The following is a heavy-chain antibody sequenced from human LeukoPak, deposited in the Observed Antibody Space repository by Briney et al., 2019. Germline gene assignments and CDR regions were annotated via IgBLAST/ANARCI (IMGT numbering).Heavy chain of an antibody. CDR1: GGSFIGYY. J-gene: IGHJ4*02. CDR2: INHCEST. Sequence: SEALPLPCAVSGGSFIGYYCSWFRHPPGKGLEGIGEINHCESTNYNPSLKRRVTLSVDTSKNQFSLKLSSVTAADTAVYYCARGRVDIVVVPAATSRYFDYWGQGSLVTVSS. D-gene: IGHD2-2*03. V-gene: IGHV4-34*01. CDR3: ARGRVDIVVVPAATSRYFDY.